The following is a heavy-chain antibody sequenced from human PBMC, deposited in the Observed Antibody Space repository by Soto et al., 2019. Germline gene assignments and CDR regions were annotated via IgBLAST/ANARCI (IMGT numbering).Heavy chain of an antibody. CDR1: GASINNYH. D-gene: IGHD1-1*01. CDR2: IYYTGIT. V-gene: IGHV4-59*08. Sequence: PSETLSLTCTVSGASINNYHWTWIRQPPGKGLEWIAYIYYTGITNFNPSLKSRVTISMDTSKKQFSLKLRSVTAADTAVYYCATMETPATGLYYFDYWGQGTLVTVSS. CDR3: ATMETPATGLYYFDY. J-gene: IGHJ4*02.